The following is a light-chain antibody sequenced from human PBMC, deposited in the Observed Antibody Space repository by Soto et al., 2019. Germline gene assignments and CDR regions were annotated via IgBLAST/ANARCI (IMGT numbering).Light chain of an antibody. CDR1: SSNIGNKY. J-gene: IGLJ2*01. V-gene: IGLV1-51*01. Sequence: QSVLTQPPSVSAAPGQTVTISCSGSSSNIGNKYVSWYQQLPGTAPKLLICDNNERPSGIPDRFSGSKSGTSATLGITGLQTGDEADYYCGTWDSSLSAGVFGGGTKVTVL. CDR3: GTWDSSLSAGV. CDR2: DNN.